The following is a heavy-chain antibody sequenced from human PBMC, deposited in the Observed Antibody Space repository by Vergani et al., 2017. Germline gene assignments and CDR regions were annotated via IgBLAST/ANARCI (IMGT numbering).Heavy chain of an antibody. CDR3: ARARGSWGCFPSSFFYGMDV. D-gene: IGHD3-10*01. Sequence: QVQLQESGPGLVKPSETLTLTCDVSDSSIMTNPYWGWFRQSPGKGLEWIGCIHHSGDTHYNSSLKSRVSISIVSSSKFSLSLTSVTAAGTAIYYCARARGSWGCFPSSFFYGMDVWGHGTTVTVSS. J-gene: IGHJ6*02. V-gene: IGHV4-38-2*01. CDR2: IHHSGDT. CDR1: DSSIMTNPY.